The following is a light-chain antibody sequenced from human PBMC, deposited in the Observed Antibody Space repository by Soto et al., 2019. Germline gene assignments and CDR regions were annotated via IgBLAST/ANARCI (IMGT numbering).Light chain of an antibody. CDR1: QSISSN. J-gene: IGKJ1*01. Sequence: EVRISQSASTLSVSTGERATLSCRASQSISSNLVWYQRKPGQAPRLLLYGASTRVSGIPARFSGSGSGTEFTLTISSLKSEDFAVYYCQQYHNWPRTFAQRTKVDI. CDR3: QQYHNWPRT. CDR2: GAS. V-gene: IGKV3-15*01.